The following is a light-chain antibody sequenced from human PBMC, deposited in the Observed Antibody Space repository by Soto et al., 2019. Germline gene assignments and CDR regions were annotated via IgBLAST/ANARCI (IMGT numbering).Light chain of an antibody. CDR3: QQSSTAPFT. CDR1: QNINTY. V-gene: IGKV1-39*01. Sequence: DIQMTQSPSSLSASVGDRVTITCRASQNINTYLNWYQQKPGKAPKLLIFAASSLQSGVPSRFSGSGSRTDFTLIISSLQPEDFATYYCQQSSTAPFTFGPGTKVDIK. J-gene: IGKJ3*01. CDR2: AAS.